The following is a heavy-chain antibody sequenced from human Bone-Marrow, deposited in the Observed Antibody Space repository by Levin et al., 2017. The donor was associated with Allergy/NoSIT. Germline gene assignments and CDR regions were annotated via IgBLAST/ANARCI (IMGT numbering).Heavy chain of an antibody. V-gene: IGHV1-8*01. D-gene: IGHD3-10*01. CDR3: ARSPWFGELYFGYYYYGMDV. CDR2: MNPNSGNT. J-gene: IGHJ6*02. CDR1: GYTFTSYD. Sequence: GESLKISCKASGYTFTSYDINWVRQATGQGLEWMGWMNPNSGNTGYAQKFQGRVTMTRNTSISTAYMELSSLRSEDTAVYYCARSPWFGELYFGYYYYGMDVWGQGTTVTVSS.